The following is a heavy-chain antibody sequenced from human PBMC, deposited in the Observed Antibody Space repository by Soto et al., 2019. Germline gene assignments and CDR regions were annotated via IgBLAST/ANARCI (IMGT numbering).Heavy chain of an antibody. V-gene: IGHV4-59*08. CDR2: IYYSGST. J-gene: IGHJ4*02. CDR1: GGSISSYY. D-gene: IGHD3-9*01. CDR3: ARQDGLRPLEY. Sequence: SETLSLTCTVSGGSISSYYWSWIRQPPGKGLEWIGYIYYSGSTNYNPSLKSRVTISVDTSKNQFSLKLSSVTAADTAVYYCARQDGLRPLEYWGQGTLVTVSS.